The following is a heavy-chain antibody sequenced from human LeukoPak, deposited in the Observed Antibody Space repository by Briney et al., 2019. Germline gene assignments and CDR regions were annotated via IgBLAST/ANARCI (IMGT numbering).Heavy chain of an antibody. V-gene: IGHV3-30*18. D-gene: IGHD3-22*01. J-gene: IGHJ4*02. CDR2: ISYDGSNK. Sequence: PGRSLRPSCAASGFTFSSYGMHWVRQAPGKGLEWVAVISYDGSNKYYADSVKGRFTISRDNSKNTLYLQMNSLRAEDTAVYYCAKDFVYVPGGHYYHSNMEGFIDYWGQGTLVTVSS. CDR1: GFTFSSYG. CDR3: AKDFVYVPGGHYYHSNMEGFIDY.